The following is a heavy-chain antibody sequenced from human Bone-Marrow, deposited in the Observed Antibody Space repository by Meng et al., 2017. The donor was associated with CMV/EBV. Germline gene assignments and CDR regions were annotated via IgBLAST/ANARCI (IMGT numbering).Heavy chain of an antibody. CDR3: ARDKGYGSGMDV. V-gene: IGHV3-66*02. CDR2: IYSGGTT. J-gene: IGHJ6*02. Sequence: GESLKISCAASRFTVSGNYMNWVRQAPGKGLEWVSLIYSGGTTYYADSVKGRFTISRDNSKNTLYLQMNSLRGEDTAVYYCARDKGYGSGMDVWGQGTTVTVSS. D-gene: IGHD5-12*01. CDR1: RFTVSGNY.